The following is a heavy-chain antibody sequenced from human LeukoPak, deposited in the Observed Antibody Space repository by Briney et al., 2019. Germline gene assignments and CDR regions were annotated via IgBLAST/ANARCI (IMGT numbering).Heavy chain of an antibody. CDR2: VYYSGST. CDR3: ARVVAARPSVGFDY. CDR1: GGSISSRNYY. V-gene: IGHV4-39*07. Sequence: SETLSLTCTVSGGSISSRNYYWGWLRQPPGKGLEWIGSVYYSGSTYYNPSLKSRVTISVDTPKNQFSLELSSVTAADTAMYYCARVVAARPSVGFDYWGQGTLVTVSS. J-gene: IGHJ4*02. D-gene: IGHD6-6*01.